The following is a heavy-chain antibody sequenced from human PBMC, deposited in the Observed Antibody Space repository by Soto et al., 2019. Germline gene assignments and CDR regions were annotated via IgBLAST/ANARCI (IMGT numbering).Heavy chain of an antibody. CDR3: ARAPIVVINYYYMDV. V-gene: IGHV3-7*01. D-gene: IGHD2-2*01. CDR2: IKQDGSEK. CDR1: GFTFSSYW. J-gene: IGHJ6*03. Sequence: GGSLRLSCAASGFTFSSYWMSWVRQAPGKGLEWVANIKQDGSEKYYVDSVKGRFTISRDNAKNSLYLQMNSVRAEDTAVYYCARAPIVVINYYYMDVWGKGTPVTVSS.